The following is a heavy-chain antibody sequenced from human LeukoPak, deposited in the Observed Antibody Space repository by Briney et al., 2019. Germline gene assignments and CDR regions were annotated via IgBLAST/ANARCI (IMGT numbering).Heavy chain of an antibody. D-gene: IGHD7-27*01. Sequence: SETLSLTCAVYGGSFSGYYWSWVRQPPGKGLEGGGEINHSGSTNYNPSRKRRGTITVHTSKHQFSLKLSSVTAADTAVYYCARRSSLGRWFDPWGQGTLVTVSS. CDR2: INHSGST. V-gene: IGHV4-34*01. J-gene: IGHJ5*02. CDR3: ARRSSLGRWFDP. CDR1: GGSFSGYY.